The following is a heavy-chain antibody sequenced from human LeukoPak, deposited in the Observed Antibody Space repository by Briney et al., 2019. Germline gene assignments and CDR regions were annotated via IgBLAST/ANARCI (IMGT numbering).Heavy chain of an antibody. V-gene: IGHV3-23*01. CDR1: GFTFSSYA. CDR2: ISGSGGSA. J-gene: IGHJ5*02. CDR3: ARDDSSGTPS. D-gene: IGHD3-22*01. Sequence: GGSLRLSCAASGFTFSSYAMSWVRQAPGKGLEWVSAISGSGGSAYYADSVKGRFTISRDNAKNSLYLQMNSLRAEDTAVYYCARDDSSGTPSWGQGTLVTVSS.